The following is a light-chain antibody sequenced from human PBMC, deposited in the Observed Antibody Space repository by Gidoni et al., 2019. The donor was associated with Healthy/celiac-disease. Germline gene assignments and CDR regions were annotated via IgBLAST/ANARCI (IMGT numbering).Light chain of an antibody. V-gene: IGKV1-33*01. CDR2: DAS. CDR3: QQYDNLLSIT. J-gene: IGKJ5*01. CDR1: QDISNY. Sequence: DIKMTQYPSSLSASVGDRVTITCQASQDISNYLNWYQQKPGKAPKLLIYDASNLETGVPSRFSGSGSGTDFTFTISSLQPEDIATYYCQQYDNLLSITFGQXTRLEIK.